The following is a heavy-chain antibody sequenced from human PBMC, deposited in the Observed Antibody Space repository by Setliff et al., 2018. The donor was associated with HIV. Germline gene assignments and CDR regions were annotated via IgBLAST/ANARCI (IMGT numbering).Heavy chain of an antibody. CDR3: AKESWGDRMAFDI. CDR2: ISIDGSDR. J-gene: IGHJ3*02. V-gene: IGHV3-30*04. Sequence: PGGSLRLSCAASGFVFNNYVFTWVRQAPGKGLEWVAVISIDGSDRYYSDSVKGRFTISRDSSKKTLYLQMNSLRVEDTAGYYCAKESWGDRMAFDIWGQGTMVSVSS. D-gene: IGHD7-27*01. CDR1: GFVFNNYV.